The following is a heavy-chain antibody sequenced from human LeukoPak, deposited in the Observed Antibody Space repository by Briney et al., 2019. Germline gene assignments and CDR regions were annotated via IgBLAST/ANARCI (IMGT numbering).Heavy chain of an antibody. V-gene: IGHV4-34*01. CDR1: GGSFSGYY. J-gene: IGHJ5*02. Sequence: SETLSLTCAVYGGSFSGYYWSWIRQPPGKGREGMGEINHSGSTNYNPSLKSRVTISVDTSKHQFSLKLSSVTAADTAVYYCARVYYYGSGRRFDPWGQGTLVTVSS. CDR3: ARVYYYGSGRRFDP. CDR2: INHSGST. D-gene: IGHD3-10*01.